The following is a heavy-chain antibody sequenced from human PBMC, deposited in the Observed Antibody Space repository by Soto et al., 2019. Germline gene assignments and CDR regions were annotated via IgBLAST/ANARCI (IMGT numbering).Heavy chain of an antibody. CDR3: TRDSHISTSTCLFDY. V-gene: IGHV3-15*07. CDR2: VKSKNDGGTT. Sequence: GGSLRLSCAASGFTFSNAWINWVRQTPGRGLEWVGRVKSKNDGGTTDFAAPVKGRFAISRDDSKNMVYLEMNSLQTEDTAMYYCTRDSHISTSTCLFDYWGQGTLVTVSS. J-gene: IGHJ4*02. D-gene: IGHD2-2*01. CDR1: GFTFSNAW.